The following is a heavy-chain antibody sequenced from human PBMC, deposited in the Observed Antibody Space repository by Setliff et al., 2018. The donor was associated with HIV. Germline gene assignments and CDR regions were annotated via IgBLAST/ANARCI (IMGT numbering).Heavy chain of an antibody. CDR2: IKEDGSEK. CDR3: ARVSTVTASFDY. Sequence: GGSLRLSCAASGFLFHTYWMSWVRQAPGKGLEWVANIKEDGSEKYYVDSVKGRFTISRDNAENSLYLQMNSLRAEDTAVYYCARVSTVTASFDYWGQGTLVTVSS. J-gene: IGHJ4*02. CDR1: GFLFHTYW. V-gene: IGHV3-7*02. D-gene: IGHD2-21*02.